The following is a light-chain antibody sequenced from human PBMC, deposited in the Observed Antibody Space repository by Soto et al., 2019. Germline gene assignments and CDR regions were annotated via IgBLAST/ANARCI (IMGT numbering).Light chain of an antibody. CDR3: RQRQSWPRT. J-gene: IGKJ1*01. Sequence: IVLTQSPGTLSLSPGERATLSCRASQSVSSSYLAWYQQKAGQAPRLLIYGASIRAAGIPARFSASGTGTDFTLTISDVQPEDFAVYYCRQRQSWPRTFGQGTKVDIK. CDR2: GAS. V-gene: IGKV3-20*01. CDR1: QSVSSSY.